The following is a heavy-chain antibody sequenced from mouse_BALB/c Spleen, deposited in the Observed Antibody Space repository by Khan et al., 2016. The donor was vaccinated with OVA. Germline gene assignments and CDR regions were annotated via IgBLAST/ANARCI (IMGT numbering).Heavy chain of an antibody. J-gene: IGHJ3*01. CDR3: AHHGSSSAYFAY. CDR2: INPSTDYT. CDR1: GYTFTSYW. D-gene: IGHD1-1*01. Sequence: VQLQESGAELAKPGASVKMSCKASGYTFTSYWMHWVKQRPGQGLEWIGYINPSTDYTEYNQKFKDKATLNVDKSSSTAYMQLTSLTSEDSAVYYCAHHGSSSAYFAYWGQGTLVTVSA. V-gene: IGHV1-7*01.